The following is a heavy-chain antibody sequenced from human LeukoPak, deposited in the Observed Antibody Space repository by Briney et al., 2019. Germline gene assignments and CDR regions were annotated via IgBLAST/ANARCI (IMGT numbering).Heavy chain of an antibody. D-gene: IGHD3-3*01. Sequence: GASVKVSCKASGYTFTGYYMHWVRQAPGQGLEWMGWINPNSGGTNYAQKFQGRVTMTRDTSISTAYMELSRLRSDDTAVYYCAIDFWSGYCRIDYWGQGTLVTVSA. CDR2: INPNSGGT. J-gene: IGHJ4*02. CDR3: AIDFWSGYCRIDY. CDR1: GYTFTGYY. V-gene: IGHV1-2*02.